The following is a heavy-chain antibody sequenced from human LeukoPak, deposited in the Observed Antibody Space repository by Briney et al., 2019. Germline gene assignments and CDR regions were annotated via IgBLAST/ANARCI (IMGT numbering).Heavy chain of an antibody. V-gene: IGHV3-23*01. D-gene: IGHD3-22*01. CDR1: GFTFNSYA. Sequence: GGSLRLSCAASGFTFNSYAMNWVRQAPGKGLEWVSAISGSGGSTYYADSVKGRFTISRDNSKNTLYLQMNSLRAEDTAVYYCARGLGSGYYNDWGQGTLVTVSS. J-gene: IGHJ4*02. CDR2: ISGSGGST. CDR3: ARGLGSGYYND.